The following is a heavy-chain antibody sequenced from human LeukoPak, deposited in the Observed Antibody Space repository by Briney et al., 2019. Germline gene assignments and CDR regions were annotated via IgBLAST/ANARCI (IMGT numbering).Heavy chain of an antibody. V-gene: IGHV4-4*07. Sequence: EPSETLSLTCTVSGGSISSYYWSWIRQPAGKGLEWIGHMYTSGTTNYNPSLKSRVTMSVDTSKNQFSLKLSSVTAADTAVYYCARMDGSNWTFDYWGQGTLVTVSS. CDR2: MYTSGTT. CDR3: ARMDGSNWTFDY. CDR1: GGSISSYY. J-gene: IGHJ4*02. D-gene: IGHD6-13*01.